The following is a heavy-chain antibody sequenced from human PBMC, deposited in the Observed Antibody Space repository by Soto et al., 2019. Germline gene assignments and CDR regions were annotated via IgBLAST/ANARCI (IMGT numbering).Heavy chain of an antibody. V-gene: IGHV3-23*01. J-gene: IGHJ5*02. CDR2: ISGSGGST. CDR3: AKDSTTRTKPNWFDP. D-gene: IGHD2-8*01. Sequence: EVQLLESGGGLVQPGGSLRLSCAASGFTFSSYAMSWVRQAPGKGLEWVSAISGSGGSTYYADSVKGRFTISRDNSKNTLYLQMNILRAQDTSVYYCAKDSTTRTKPNWFDPWGQGTLVTVSS. CDR1: GFTFSSYA.